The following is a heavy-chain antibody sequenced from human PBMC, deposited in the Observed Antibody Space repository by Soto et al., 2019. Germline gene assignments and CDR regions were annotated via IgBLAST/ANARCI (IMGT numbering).Heavy chain of an antibody. Sequence: GGSLRLSCAASGFTVSSNYMSWVRQAPGKGLGWVSVIYSGGSTYYADSVKGRFTISRDNSKNTLYLQMNSLRAEDTAVYYCARFRWRTGGMDVWGQGTTVTVS. V-gene: IGHV3-53*01. J-gene: IGHJ6*02. CDR2: IYSGGST. CDR1: GFTVSSNY. D-gene: IGHD3-3*01. CDR3: ARFRWRTGGMDV.